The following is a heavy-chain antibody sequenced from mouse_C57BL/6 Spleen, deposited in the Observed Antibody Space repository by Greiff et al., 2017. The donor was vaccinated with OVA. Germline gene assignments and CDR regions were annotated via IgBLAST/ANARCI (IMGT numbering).Heavy chain of an antibody. J-gene: IGHJ1*03. CDR1: GYTFTDYY. V-gene: IGHV1-26*01. CDR2: INPNNGGT. Sequence: VQLQQSGPELVKPGASVKISCKASGYTFTDYYMNWVKQSHGKSLEWIGDINPNNGGTSYNQKFKGKATLTVDKSSSTAYMELRSLASEDSAVCYCARRIGYWYFDVWGTGTTVTVSS. CDR3: ARRIGYWYFDV.